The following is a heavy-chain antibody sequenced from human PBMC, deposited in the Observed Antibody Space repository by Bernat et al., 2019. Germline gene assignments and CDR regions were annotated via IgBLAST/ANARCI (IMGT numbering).Heavy chain of an antibody. CDR1: GFTFSSYS. Sequence: EVQLVESGGGLVKPGGSLRLSCAASGFTFSSYSMNWVRQAPGNWLEWVSSISSSSSYTYYADSVKGRFTISRDNAKNSLYLQMNSLRAEDTAVYYCARGRTSGSYEDYWGQGTLVTVSS. CDR2: ISSSSSYT. V-gene: IGHV3-21*01. D-gene: IGHD1-26*01. J-gene: IGHJ4*02. CDR3: ARGRTSGSYEDY.